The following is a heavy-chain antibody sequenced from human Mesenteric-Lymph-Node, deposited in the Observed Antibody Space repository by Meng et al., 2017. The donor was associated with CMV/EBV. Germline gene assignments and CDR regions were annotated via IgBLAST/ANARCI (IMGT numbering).Heavy chain of an antibody. D-gene: IGHD1-1*01. CDR3: ARDRLSLMTTNWFDP. CDR1: GGTFSSYA. V-gene: IGHV1-2*02. J-gene: IGHJ5*02. Sequence: SGGTFSSYAISWVRQAPGQGLEWMGWINPNSGGTNYAQKFQGRVAMTRDTSISTAYLELRRLRYDDTAIYYCARDRLSLMTTNWFDPWGQGTLVTVSS. CDR2: INPNSGGT.